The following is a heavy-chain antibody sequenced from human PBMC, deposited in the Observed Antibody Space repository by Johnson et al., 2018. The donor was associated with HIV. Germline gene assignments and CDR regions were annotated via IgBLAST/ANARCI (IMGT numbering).Heavy chain of an antibody. Sequence: VQLVESGGGLVQPGRSLRLSCTTSGFTFGDYAMSWVRQAPGKGLEWVSVIYSGGSTYYADSVKGRFTISRDNSKNTLYLQMSSLRTEDTAWYYCAVLTTGGLRVGNFDIWGQGTMVTVSS. CDR2: IYSGGST. D-gene: IGHD1-1*01. J-gene: IGHJ3*02. CDR3: AVLTTGGLRVGNFDI. V-gene: IGHV3-66*02. CDR1: GFTFGDYA.